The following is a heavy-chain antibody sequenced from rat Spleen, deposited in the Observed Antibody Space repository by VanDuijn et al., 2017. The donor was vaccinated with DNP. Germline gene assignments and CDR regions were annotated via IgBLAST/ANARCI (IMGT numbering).Heavy chain of an antibody. V-gene: IGHV5S23*01. D-gene: IGHD1-12*02. Sequence: EVQLVESGGGLVQPGNSLKLSCAASGLTFSDYNMAWVRQAPTKGLEWVASISTSGGSTYYRDSVKGRFTISRDNAKSTLYLQMDSLRSEDTATYYCARHVGGSYYYPDYWGQGVMVTVSS. CDR3: ARHVGGSYYYPDY. CDR1: GLTFSDYN. CDR2: ISTSGGST. J-gene: IGHJ2*01.